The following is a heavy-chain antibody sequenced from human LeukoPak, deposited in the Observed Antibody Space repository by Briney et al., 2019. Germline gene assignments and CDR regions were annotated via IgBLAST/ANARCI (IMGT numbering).Heavy chain of an antibody. V-gene: IGHV3-7*03. CDR1: RFTFSSYW. Sequence: GGYLRLSCAASRFTFSSYWMSWVRQAPGKGLEWVANIKQDGSEKYYVDSVKGRFTISRDSAKNSLYLQLNSLRAEDTAVYYCARARGGYDFDYWGRGTLVTVSS. D-gene: IGHD5-12*01. CDR2: IKQDGSEK. J-gene: IGHJ4*02. CDR3: ARARGGYDFDY.